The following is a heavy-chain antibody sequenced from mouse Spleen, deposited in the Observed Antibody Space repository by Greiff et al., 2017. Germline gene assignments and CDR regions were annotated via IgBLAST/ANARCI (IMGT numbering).Heavy chain of an antibody. Sequence: EVQRVESGPELMKPGASVKISCKASGYSFTSNYMHWVKQSHGKSLEWIGYIDPFNGGTSYNQKFKGKATLTVDKSSSTAYMHLSSLTSEDSAVYYCAVLRRHYAMDYWGQGTSVTVSS. CDR1: GYSFTSNY. CDR3: AVLRRHYAMDY. CDR2: IDPFNGGT. D-gene: IGHD2-4*01. V-gene: IGHV1S135*01. J-gene: IGHJ4*01.